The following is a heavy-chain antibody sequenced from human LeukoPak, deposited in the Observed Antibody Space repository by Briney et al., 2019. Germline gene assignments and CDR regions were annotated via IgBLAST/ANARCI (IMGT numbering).Heavy chain of an antibody. CDR3: AKDAVAYCGGDCYTLDY. Sequence: GGSLRLSCVASGFTFDDYAIHWVRQAPGKGLEWVSGISWNSGSIGYADSVKGRFTISRDNAKNSLYLQMNSLRAEDTALYYCAKDAVAYCGGDCYTLDYWGQGTLVTVSS. CDR2: ISWNSGSI. CDR1: GFTFDDYA. V-gene: IGHV3-9*01. J-gene: IGHJ4*02. D-gene: IGHD2-21*02.